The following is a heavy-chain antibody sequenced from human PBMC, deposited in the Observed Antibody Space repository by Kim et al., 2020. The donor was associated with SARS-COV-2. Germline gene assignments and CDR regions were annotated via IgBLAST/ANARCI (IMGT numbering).Heavy chain of an antibody. Sequence: GGSLRLFCLFSLFFFYYFFLSFFLSSPFSLLEWVSSITNDSIQVFYSVFLNGLFIISIDNSKNTLHLQMDSLRAEDMAVYYCAKDRCGGFCAGDWGQGTLVTVSS. CDR2: ITNDSIQV. D-gene: IGHD2-8*02. CDR1: LFFFYYFF. V-gene: IGHV3-23*01. CDR3: AKDRCGGFCAGD. J-gene: IGHJ4*02.